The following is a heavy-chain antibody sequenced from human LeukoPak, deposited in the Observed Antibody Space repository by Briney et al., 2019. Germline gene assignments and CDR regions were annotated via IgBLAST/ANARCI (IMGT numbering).Heavy chain of an antibody. CDR2: ISWNSGSI. D-gene: IGHD6-19*01. J-gene: IGHJ4*02. CDR3: VKGEKKWLARQPDY. Sequence: GGSLRLSCAASGFVFDGYAMHWVRQAPGKGLEWVSGISWNSGSIGYGDSVKGRLTISRDKAENSLYLQMNSLRTEDTALYYRVKGEKKWLARQPDYWGQGTLVIVSS. V-gene: IGHV3-9*01. CDR1: GFVFDGYA.